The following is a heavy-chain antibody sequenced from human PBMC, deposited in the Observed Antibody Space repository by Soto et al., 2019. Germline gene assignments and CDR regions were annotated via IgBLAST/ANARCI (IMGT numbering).Heavy chain of an antibody. V-gene: IGHV3-33*01. J-gene: IGHJ3*02. Sequence: QVQLVESGGGVVQPGRSLRLSCAASGFTFSSYGMHWVRQAPGKGLEWVAVIWYDGSNKYYADSVKGRFTISRDNSKNTLYLQMNSLRAEDTAVYYCARASYDILTGPIPYNAFDIWGQGTMVTVSS. CDR3: ARASYDILTGPIPYNAFDI. CDR1: GFTFSSYG. CDR2: IWYDGSNK. D-gene: IGHD3-9*01.